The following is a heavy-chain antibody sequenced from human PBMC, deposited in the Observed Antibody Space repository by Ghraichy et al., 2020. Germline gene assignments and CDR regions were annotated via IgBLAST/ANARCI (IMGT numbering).Heavy chain of an antibody. CDR2: ISSNGGST. J-gene: IGHJ3*02. D-gene: IGHD6-13*01. CDR3: ARGGTGSSWPTDAFDI. V-gene: IGHV3-64*02. Sequence: GGSLRLSCAASGFTFSSYAMHWVRQAPGKGLEYVSAISSNGGSTYYADSVKGRFTISRDNSKNTLYLQMGSLRAEDMAVYYCARGGTGSSWPTDAFDIWGQGTMVTVSS. CDR1: GFTFSSYA.